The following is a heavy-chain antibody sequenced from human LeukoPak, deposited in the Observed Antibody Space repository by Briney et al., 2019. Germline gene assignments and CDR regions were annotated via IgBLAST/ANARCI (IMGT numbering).Heavy chain of an antibody. J-gene: IGHJ4*02. D-gene: IGHD5-18*01. V-gene: IGHV3-53*01. CDR2: IYSGGST. Sequence: PGGSLRLSCAASGFTVSSNYMSWVRQAPGKGLEWVSVIYSGGSTYYADSVKGRFTISRDNSKNALYLQMNSLRAEDTAAYYCTTESDTAMVVDYWGQGTLVTVSS. CDR3: TTESDTAMVVDY. CDR1: GFTVSSNY.